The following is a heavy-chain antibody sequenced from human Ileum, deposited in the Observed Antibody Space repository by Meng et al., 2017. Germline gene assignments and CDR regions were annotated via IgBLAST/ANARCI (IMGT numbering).Heavy chain of an antibody. V-gene: IGHV4-39*01. CDR3: AGQLTSSGAGYSWFDP. CDR2: ITYTGNS. J-gene: IGHJ5*02. D-gene: IGHD2-2*01. CDR1: GGSVTSSSYD. Sequence: QLQLQESGPGLVKPTETLSLTCIVSGGSVTSSSYDWGRIRQPPGKGLEWIGGITYTGNSYTTPSLKTRLTTSLDTSKNQFSLRLNSLTAADTAVYYCAGQLTSSGAGYSWFDPWGQGILVTVSS.